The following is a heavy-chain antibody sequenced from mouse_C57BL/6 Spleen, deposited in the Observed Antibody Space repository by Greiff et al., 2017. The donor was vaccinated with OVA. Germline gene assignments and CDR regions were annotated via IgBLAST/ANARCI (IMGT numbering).Heavy chain of an antibody. V-gene: IGHV1-64*01. J-gene: IGHJ3*01. CDR2: IHPNSGST. CDR1: GYTFTSYW. D-gene: IGHD3-2*02. Sequence: QVQLQQPGAELVKPGASVTLSCKASGYTFTSYWMHWVKQRPGQGLEWIGMIHPNSGSTNYNEKFKSTATLTVDKSSSTAYMQLSSLTSEDSAVYYCARVETAQAAFAYWGQGTLVTVSA. CDR3: ARVETAQAAFAY.